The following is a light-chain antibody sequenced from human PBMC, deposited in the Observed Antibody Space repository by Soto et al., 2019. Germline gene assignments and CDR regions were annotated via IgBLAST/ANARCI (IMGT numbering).Light chain of an antibody. CDR3: SSYRSIGSLV. CDR1: SSDVGGYKY. V-gene: IGLV2-14*01. J-gene: IGLJ1*01. Sequence: QSVLTQPASVSGSPGQSITISCTGTSSDVGGYKYVSWYQQHPGKAPKVMIYEVSNRPSGVSTRFSGSKSGNTASLTISGLQAHEEGDYYCSSYRSIGSLVFGTGTKVTVL. CDR2: EVS.